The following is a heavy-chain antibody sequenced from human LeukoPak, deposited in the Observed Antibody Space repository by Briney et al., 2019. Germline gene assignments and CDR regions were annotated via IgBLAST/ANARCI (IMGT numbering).Heavy chain of an antibody. Sequence: GASVKVSCKASGYTFTSYYMHWVRQAPGQGLEWMGIINPSGGSTSYAQKFQGRVTMTRDTSTSTVYMELSSLRSEDTAVYYCARDAENCSGGSCHYMDVWGKGTTVTVSS. V-gene: IGHV1-46*01. CDR2: INPSGGST. CDR3: ARDAENCSGGSCHYMDV. J-gene: IGHJ6*03. CDR1: GYTFTSYY. D-gene: IGHD2-15*01.